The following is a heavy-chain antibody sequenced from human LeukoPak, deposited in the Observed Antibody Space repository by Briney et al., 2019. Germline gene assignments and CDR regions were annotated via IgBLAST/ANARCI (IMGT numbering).Heavy chain of an antibody. CDR2: IRYDGDNK. D-gene: IGHD3-10*01. V-gene: IGHV3-30*02. CDR1: GFTFSDYG. CDR3: AKDLGGYYYGSGTCFDC. J-gene: IGHJ5*01. Sequence: GGPLRLSCAASGFTFSDYGMHWVRQTPGKGLEWVAFIRYDGDNKYYADSVKGRFTISRDNSKNTMYLQMNSLRAEDTAVYFCAKDLGGYYYGSGTCFDCWGQGTLVTVSS.